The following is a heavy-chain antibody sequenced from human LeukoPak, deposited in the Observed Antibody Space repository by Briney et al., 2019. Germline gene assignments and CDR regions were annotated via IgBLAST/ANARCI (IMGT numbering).Heavy chain of an antibody. CDR3: ARGRDYGGNSSPNWFDP. Sequence: PGGSLRLSCAASGFTFSSYWMSWVRQAPGKGLEWVANIKQDGSEKYYVDSVKGRFTISRDNAKNSLYLQMNSLRAEDTAVYYCARGRDYGGNSSPNWFDPWGQGTLVTVSS. D-gene: IGHD4-23*01. J-gene: IGHJ5*02. CDR1: GFTFSSYW. V-gene: IGHV3-7*01. CDR2: IKQDGSEK.